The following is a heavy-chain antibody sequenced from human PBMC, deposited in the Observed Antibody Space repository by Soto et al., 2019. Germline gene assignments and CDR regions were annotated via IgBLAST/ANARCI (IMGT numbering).Heavy chain of an antibody. CDR1: GGTFSSYA. D-gene: IGHD6-13*01. Sequence: SVKVSCKASGGTFSSYAISWVRQAPGQGLEWMGGIIPIFGTANYAQKFQGRVTITADESTSTAYMELSSLRSEDTAVYYCAKAGGAAGTVDYLDYWGQGTLVTVSS. CDR3: AKAGGAAGTVDYLDY. J-gene: IGHJ4*02. CDR2: IIPIFGTA. V-gene: IGHV1-69*13.